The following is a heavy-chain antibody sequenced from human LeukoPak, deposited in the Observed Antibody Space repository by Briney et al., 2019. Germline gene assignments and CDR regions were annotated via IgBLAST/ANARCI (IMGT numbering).Heavy chain of an antibody. J-gene: IGHJ3*02. CDR2: INHSGST. CDR3: ARGSRSYSSSPTNAFDI. D-gene: IGHD6-13*01. CDR1: RGSFSVYY. Sequence: SGTLSLTCAVYRGSFSVYYWTWIRQPPGKGLEWIGEINHSGSTNYNPSLKRRVTISVDTSKKQFSLKLGSVTAADTAVCYCARGSRSYSSSPTNAFDIWGQGTMVTVSS. V-gene: IGHV4-34*01.